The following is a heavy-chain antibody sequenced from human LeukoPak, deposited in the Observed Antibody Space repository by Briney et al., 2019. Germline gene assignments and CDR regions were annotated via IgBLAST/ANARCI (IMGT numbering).Heavy chain of an antibody. CDR2: ISAYNGNT. D-gene: IGHD5-12*01. Sequence: GASVKVSCQASGYTFTSYGISWVRQAPGQGLEWMGWISAYNGNTNYAQKLQGRVTMTTDTSTSTAYMELRSLRSEDTAVYYCARDSGGYDRTYYFDYWGQGTPVTVS. CDR1: GYTFTSYG. CDR3: ARDSGGYDRTYYFDY. V-gene: IGHV1-18*01. J-gene: IGHJ4*02.